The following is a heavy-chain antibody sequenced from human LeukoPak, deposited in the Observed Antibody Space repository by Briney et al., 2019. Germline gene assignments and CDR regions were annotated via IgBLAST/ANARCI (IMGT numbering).Heavy chain of an antibody. CDR1: GGSLTSYY. CDR3: ARAVRYYDSSGYSYYFDY. J-gene: IGHJ4*02. CDR2: IYYSGST. Sequence: PSETLSLTCTVSGGSLTSYYWSWIRQPPGKGLEWIGYIYYSGSTNYNPSLTSRVTISVDTSKNQFSLKLSSVTAADTAVYYCARAVRYYDSSGYSYYFDYWGQGTLVTVSS. V-gene: IGHV4-59*01. D-gene: IGHD3-22*01.